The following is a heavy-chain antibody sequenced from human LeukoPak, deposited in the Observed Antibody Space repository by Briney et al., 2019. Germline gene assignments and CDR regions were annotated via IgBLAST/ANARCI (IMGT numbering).Heavy chain of an antibody. CDR3: ARLSVGATNPDY. V-gene: IGHV3-66*04. CDR1: GFTVSSNY. Sequence: PGGSLRLSCAASGFTVSSNYMSWVRQAPGKGLEWVSVIYSGGSTYYADSVKGGFTISRDNSKNTLYLQMNSLRAEDTAVYYCARLSVGATNPDYWGQGTLVTVSS. CDR2: IYSGGST. J-gene: IGHJ4*02. D-gene: IGHD1-26*01.